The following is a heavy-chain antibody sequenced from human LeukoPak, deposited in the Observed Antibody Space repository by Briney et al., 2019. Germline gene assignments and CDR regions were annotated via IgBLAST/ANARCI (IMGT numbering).Heavy chain of an antibody. Sequence: GGSLRLSCAASGFSVSTYEMNWVRQAPGKGLECVSYISSSGTTISYADSVEGRFTISRDNAKNSMYLEMNSLRVEDTAVYYCARGRPEFFGSGTYLNDWGQGTLVTVSS. CDR1: GFSVSTYE. CDR2: ISSSGTTI. V-gene: IGHV3-48*03. CDR3: ARGRPEFFGSGTYLND. D-gene: IGHD3-10*01. J-gene: IGHJ4*02.